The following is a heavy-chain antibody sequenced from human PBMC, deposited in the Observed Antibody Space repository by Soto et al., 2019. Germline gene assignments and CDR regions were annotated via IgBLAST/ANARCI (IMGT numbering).Heavy chain of an antibody. V-gene: IGHV3-48*01. J-gene: IGHJ4*02. CDR3: ARDLNYGLFDY. D-gene: IGHD4-17*01. CDR2: ISSSSSTI. CDR1: GFTFSSYS. Sequence: EVQLVESGGGLVQPGGSLRLSCAASGFTFSSYSMNWVRQAPGKGLEWVSYISSSSSTIYYADSVKGRFTISRDNAXXSLYLXXNSLRAEDTAVYYCARDLNYGLFDYWGQGTLVTVSS.